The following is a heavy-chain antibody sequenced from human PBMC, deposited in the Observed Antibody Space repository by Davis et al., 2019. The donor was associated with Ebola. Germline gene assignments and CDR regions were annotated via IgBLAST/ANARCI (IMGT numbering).Heavy chain of an antibody. V-gene: IGHV1-69*05. CDR1: GYTFTGYY. Sequence: SVKVSCKASGYTFTGYYMHWVRQAPGQGLEWMGGIIPIFGTANYAQKFQGRVTITRDTSASTAYMELSSLRSEDTAVYYCARDPSRYSSSWYSYHYSYYGMDVWGQGTTVTVSS. CDR3: ARDPSRYSSSWYSYHYSYYGMDV. D-gene: IGHD6-13*01. CDR2: IIPIFGTA. J-gene: IGHJ6*02.